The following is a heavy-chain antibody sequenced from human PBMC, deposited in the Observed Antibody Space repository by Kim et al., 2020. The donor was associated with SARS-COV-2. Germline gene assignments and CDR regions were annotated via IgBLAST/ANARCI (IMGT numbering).Heavy chain of an antibody. D-gene: IGHD2-8*02. CDR3: ARHGGGSSVLVVYAAYFDY. CDR1: GGSICSSSYY. V-gene: IGHV4-39*01. J-gene: IGHJ4*02. Sequence: SETLSLTCTVSGGSICSSSYYWGWIRQPPGKGLEWIGSIYYSGITYYNPSLKSRVTISVDTPKNQFSLKLSSVTAADTAVYYCARHGGGSSVLVVYAAYFDYWGQGTLVTVSS. CDR2: IYYSGIT.